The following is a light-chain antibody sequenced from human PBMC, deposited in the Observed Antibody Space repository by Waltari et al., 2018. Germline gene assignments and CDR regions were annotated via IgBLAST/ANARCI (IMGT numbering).Light chain of an antibody. CDR3: QQGNSYPLT. J-gene: IGKJ4*01. Sequence: IQMSQSPSSLSAAGGDRVTITCRASQGISSYLNWYQQKPGKAPKLLIYYANSLASGVPSRFSGSGSGTEFTLTISSLQPEDFATYYCQQGNSYPLTFGGGTKVEIK. CDR2: YAN. V-gene: IGKV1-13*02. CDR1: QGISSY.